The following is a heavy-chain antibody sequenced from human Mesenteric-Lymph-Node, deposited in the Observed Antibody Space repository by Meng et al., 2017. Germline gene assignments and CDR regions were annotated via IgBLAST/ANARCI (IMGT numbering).Heavy chain of an antibody. CDR1: GGYLNNDHW. V-gene: IGHV4-4*02. J-gene: IGHJ4*02. CDR2: SRHAGGT. CDR3: AIDGSSWQQEDF. Sequence: LEGWGPGRCSPVGTLPLHSPVSGGYLNNDHWWRGGRQTPGMGLGWLGESRHAGGTNYNPSFKSRVSMSIDKSKKQFSRKLTSVTAADTAIHYCAIDGSSWQQEDFWGQGTLVTVSS. D-gene: IGHD6-13*01.